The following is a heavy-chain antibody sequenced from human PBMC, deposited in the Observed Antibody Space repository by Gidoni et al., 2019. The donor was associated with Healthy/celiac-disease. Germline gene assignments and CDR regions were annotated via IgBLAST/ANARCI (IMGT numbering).Heavy chain of an antibody. CDR3: ASGSIVATSF. CDR2: ISYDGSNK. D-gene: IGHD5-12*01. Sequence: QVQLVESGGGVVQPGRSLRLSCAASGFTFSSYAMHWVRQAPGKGLEWVAVISYDGSNKYYADSVKGRFTISRDNSKNTLYLQMNSLRAEDTAVYYCASGSIVATSFWGQGTMVTVSS. V-gene: IGHV3-30-3*01. CDR1: GFTFSSYA. J-gene: IGHJ3*01.